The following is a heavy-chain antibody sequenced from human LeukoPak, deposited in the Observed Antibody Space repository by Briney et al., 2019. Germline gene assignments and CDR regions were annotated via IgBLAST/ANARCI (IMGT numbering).Heavy chain of an antibody. CDR3: VREIQELTGSPGDY. CDR2: INHSGST. J-gene: IGHJ4*02. CDR1: GGSFSGYY. Sequence: TSSETLSLTCAVYGGSFSGYYWSWIRQPPGKGLEWIGEINHSGSTNYNPSLKSRVTISVDTSKNQFSLKLSSVTAADTAVYYCVREIQELTGSPGDYWGQGTLVTVSS. D-gene: IGHD3-9*01. V-gene: IGHV4-34*01.